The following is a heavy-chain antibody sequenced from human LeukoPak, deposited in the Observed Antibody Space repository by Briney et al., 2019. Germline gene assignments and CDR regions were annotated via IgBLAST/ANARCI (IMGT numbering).Heavy chain of an antibody. D-gene: IGHD3-10*01. CDR2: IYYSGNT. V-gene: IGHV4-39*01. CDR1: GVSISSSNSY. Sequence: PSETLSLTCTVSGVSISSSNSYWGWIRQPPGKGLEWIGSIYYSGNTYYNASLKSQVSISIDTSKNQFSLRLTSVTAADTADCARQTGSGLFSLPGGQGTLVTVSS. CDR3: ARQTGSGLFSLP. J-gene: IGHJ4*02.